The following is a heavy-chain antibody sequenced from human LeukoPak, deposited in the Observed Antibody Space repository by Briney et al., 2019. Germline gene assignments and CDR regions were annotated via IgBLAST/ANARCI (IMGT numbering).Heavy chain of an antibody. D-gene: IGHD6-13*01. CDR1: GFTFSSYA. V-gene: IGHV3-23*01. CDR3: ARDWPSEWQHLPDYDAVDI. J-gene: IGHJ3*02. Sequence: RGSLRLSCAASGFTFSSYAMSWVRQPPGKGLNWVSSISGSGGNTFYADSVKGRFTISGDNSKNTLYLQMNSLRAEDTAVYYCARDWPSEWQHLPDYDAVDIWGQGTMVTVSS. CDR2: ISGSGGNT.